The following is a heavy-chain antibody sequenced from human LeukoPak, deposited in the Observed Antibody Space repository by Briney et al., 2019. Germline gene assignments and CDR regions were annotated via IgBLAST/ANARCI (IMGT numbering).Heavy chain of an antibody. CDR1: GGSINNYH. J-gene: IGHJ4*02. D-gene: IGHD1-1*01. CDR3: ARTTDRGYWDY. Sequence: PSETLSLTCTVSGGSINNYHWSWILQPPGKGLEWIGYVYYRGNTMYNPSLKSRLTISVDMSKNQFSLKLNSVAAADTAVYYCARTTDRGYWDYWGQGTLVTVSS. CDR2: VYYRGNT. V-gene: IGHV4-59*08.